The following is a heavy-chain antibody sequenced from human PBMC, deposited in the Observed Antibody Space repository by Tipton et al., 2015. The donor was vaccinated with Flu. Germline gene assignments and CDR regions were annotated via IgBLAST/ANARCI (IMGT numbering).Heavy chain of an antibody. D-gene: IGHD2/OR15-2a*01. V-gene: IGHV4-39*07. CDR3: VRLGITFLERNQYFDL. CDR2: FYYDVGT. Sequence: TLSLTCTVSGASLRSSSYYWGWIRQPQGKGLEWIGSFYYDVGTYYNPFLNSRVTISVDESKNQFSLRLTSVTAADTAVYYCVRLGITFLERNQYFDLWGRGTLVTVSS. CDR1: GASLRSSSYY. J-gene: IGHJ2*01.